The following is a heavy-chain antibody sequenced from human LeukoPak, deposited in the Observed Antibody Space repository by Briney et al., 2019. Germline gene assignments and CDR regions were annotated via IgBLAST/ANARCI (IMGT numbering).Heavy chain of an antibody. Sequence: GGSLRLSCAASGFTFSSYAMSWVRQAPGKGLEWVSAISGSGGSTYYADSVKGRFTISRDNSKNMLYLQMNSLRAEDTAIYYCAMRSTVTTVYYYYMDVWGKGTTVTVSS. CDR2: ISGSGGST. CDR1: GFTFSSYA. CDR3: AMRSTVTTVYYYYMDV. D-gene: IGHD4-17*01. V-gene: IGHV3-23*01. J-gene: IGHJ6*03.